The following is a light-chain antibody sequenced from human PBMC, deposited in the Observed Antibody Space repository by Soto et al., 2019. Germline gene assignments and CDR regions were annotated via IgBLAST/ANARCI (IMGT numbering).Light chain of an antibody. J-gene: IGLJ1*01. CDR1: SSDVGGYNY. CDR3: CSYAGSYSYV. V-gene: IGLV2-11*01. CDR2: DVT. Sequence: QSALTQPSSVSGSPGQSVAISCTGTSSDVGGYNYVSWYQQHPVKAPKLIIYDVTKRPSGVPDRFSGSSSGNTASLTISGLQAEDEADYFCCSYAGSYSYVFGTGTKVTVL.